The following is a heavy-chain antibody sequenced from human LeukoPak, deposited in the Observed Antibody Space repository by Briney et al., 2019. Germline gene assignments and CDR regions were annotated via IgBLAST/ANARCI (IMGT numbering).Heavy chain of an antibody. Sequence: SETLSLTCTVSGDSISSFYWSWIRQPPGKGLEWIAYMYYSGSTYYNPSLKSRVTISVDTSKNQFSLKLSSVTAADTAVYYCARLDSIHLITYWGQGTLVTVSS. CDR1: GDSISSFY. CDR3: ARLDSIHLITY. CDR2: MYYSGST. J-gene: IGHJ4*02. V-gene: IGHV4-59*08. D-gene: IGHD3-16*01.